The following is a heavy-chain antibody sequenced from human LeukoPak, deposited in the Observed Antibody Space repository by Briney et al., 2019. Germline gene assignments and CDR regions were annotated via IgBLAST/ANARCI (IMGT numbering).Heavy chain of an antibody. CDR3: AKAKNYFNP. J-gene: IGHJ5*02. CDR2: IDYSGNT. CDR1: GGAISSYS. Sequence: PSETQSLTCTVSGGAISSYSGSWIRQPPGKGLEWIGYIDYSGNTNYNPSLKSRVTISVDTSQSQFSLRLSSVTAADTAMYYCAKAKNYFNPWARGPLVTFSS. D-gene: IGHD1-7*01. V-gene: IGHV4-59*01.